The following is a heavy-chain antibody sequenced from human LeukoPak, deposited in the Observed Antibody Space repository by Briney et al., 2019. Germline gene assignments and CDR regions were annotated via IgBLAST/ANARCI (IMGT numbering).Heavy chain of an antibody. Sequence: PSETLSLTCAVYGGSFTGYYWSWIRQPPGKGLEWIGKINHSGSTKYNPSLKSRVTISVDTSKKQFSLKLSSVTAADTAVYYCARAAGIAADYYGMDVWGQGTTVTVSS. CDR3: ARAAGIAADYYGMDV. CDR1: GGSFTGYY. J-gene: IGHJ6*02. D-gene: IGHD6-13*01. V-gene: IGHV4-34*01. CDR2: INHSGST.